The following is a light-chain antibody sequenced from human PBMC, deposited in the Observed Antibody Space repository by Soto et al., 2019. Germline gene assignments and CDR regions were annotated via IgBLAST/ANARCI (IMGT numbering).Light chain of an antibody. Sequence: EIVMTQSPATLSVSPGERATLSCRASQSVPSNLAWYQQKPGQAPRLLISGASTRATGIPARFSGSGSGTEFTLIISSLQSEDFAVYYCQQRSNWPGTFGQGTKVDIK. J-gene: IGKJ1*01. CDR2: GAS. CDR3: QQRSNWPGT. V-gene: IGKV3-15*01. CDR1: QSVPSN.